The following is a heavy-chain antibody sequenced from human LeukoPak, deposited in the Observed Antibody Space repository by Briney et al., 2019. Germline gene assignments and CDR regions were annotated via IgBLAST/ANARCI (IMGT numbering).Heavy chain of an antibody. V-gene: IGHV3-23*01. CDR1: GFTFSNYG. CDR3: AKGRDSYAILDY. J-gene: IGHJ4*02. D-gene: IGHD2-8*01. CDR2: ISGSGGST. Sequence: GGSLRLSCAASGFTFSNYGMNWVRQAPGKGLEWVSAISGSGGSTYYANSVKGRFTISRDNYKSTLYLQMSSLRAEDTAVYHCAKGRDSYAILDYWGQGTLVTVSS.